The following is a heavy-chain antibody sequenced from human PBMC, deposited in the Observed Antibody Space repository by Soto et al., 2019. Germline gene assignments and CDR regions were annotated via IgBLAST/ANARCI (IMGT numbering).Heavy chain of an antibody. J-gene: IGHJ3*02. Sequence: GESLKISCKGSGYSFTSYWIGWVRQMPGKGLEWMGIIYPGDSDTRYSPSFPGQVTISADKSISTAYLQWSSLKASDTAMYYCARPHYAGNSGLSDAFDIWGQGIMVTVSS. D-gene: IGHD6-13*01. CDR3: ARPHYAGNSGLSDAFDI. V-gene: IGHV5-51*01. CDR2: IYPGDSDT. CDR1: GYSFTSYW.